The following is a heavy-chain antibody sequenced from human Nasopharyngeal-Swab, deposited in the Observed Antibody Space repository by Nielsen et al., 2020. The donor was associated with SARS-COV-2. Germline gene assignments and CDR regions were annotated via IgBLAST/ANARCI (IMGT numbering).Heavy chain of an antibody. CDR3: ARLSRWYSYNHYYMDV. Sequence: KVSGRGSGCRFTSSWIGWARQMPGKGLEWMGMIDPSDSFTECSPSFQGHVTISAAMSINTAYLQWSSLTASDTAMYSCARLSRWYSYNHYYMDVWGKGTMVTVSS. CDR1: GCRFTSSW. J-gene: IGHJ6*03. CDR2: IDPSDSFT. D-gene: IGHD6-13*01. V-gene: IGHV5-10-1*01.